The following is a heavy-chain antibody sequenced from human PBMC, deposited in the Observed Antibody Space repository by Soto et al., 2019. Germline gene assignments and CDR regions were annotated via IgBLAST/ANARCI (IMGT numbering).Heavy chain of an antibody. J-gene: IGHJ5*02. CDR1: GGTFSSYA. V-gene: IGHV1-69*19. CDR2: IIPIFGTA. Sequence: QVQLVQSGAEVKKPGSSVKVSCKASGGTFSSYAISLVRQAPGQGLEWMGGIIPIFGTANYAQKFQGRVTITADESTSTAYMDLSSLRSEDTAVYYCARQGGYSYGTNWFDPWGQGTLVTVSS. D-gene: IGHD5-18*01. CDR3: ARQGGYSYGTNWFDP.